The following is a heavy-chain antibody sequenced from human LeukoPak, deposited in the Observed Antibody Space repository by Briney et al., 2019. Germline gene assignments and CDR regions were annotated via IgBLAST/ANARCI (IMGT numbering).Heavy chain of an antibody. V-gene: IGHV4-4*07. J-gene: IGHJ5*02. D-gene: IGHD6-6*01. Sequence: SETLSLTCSVSGGSIRSHYWSWIRQPAGKGLEWIGRIYTNGATNFNPSLKSRVSMSVDTSQNQFSLKLSSVTAADTAVYYCARQYNSSSGNWFDPWGQGTLVTVSS. CDR2: IYTNGAT. CDR1: GGSIRSHY. CDR3: ARQYNSSSGNWFDP.